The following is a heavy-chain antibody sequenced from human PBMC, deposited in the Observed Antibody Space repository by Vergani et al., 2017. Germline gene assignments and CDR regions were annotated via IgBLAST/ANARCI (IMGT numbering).Heavy chain of an antibody. CDR3: ARGSCLGCSCYKPLFDY. V-gene: IGHV4-61*02. CDR2: IHTSGST. D-gene: IGHD3-22*01. Sequence: QVQLQESGPGLVKPSQTLSLTCTVSGGSINSHNYYWSWIRQPAGKGLEWIGRIHTSGSTNYNPSLKSRVTMSEDTSKNQFSLNLTSATAADTAVYFCARGSCLGCSCYKPLFDYWGQGILVTVSS. J-gene: IGHJ4*02. CDR1: GGSINSHNYY.